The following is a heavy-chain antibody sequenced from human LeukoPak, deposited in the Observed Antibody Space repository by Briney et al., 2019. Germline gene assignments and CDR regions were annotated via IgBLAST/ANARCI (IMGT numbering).Heavy chain of an antibody. CDR3: ARGGRTVVTPEGVCDY. Sequence: RASVKVSCKASGYTFTSYDINWVRQATGQGLEWMGRMNPNSGNTGYAQKFQGRVTMTRNTSISTAYMELSSLRSEDTAVYYCARGGRTVVTPEGVCDYWGQGTLVTVSS. CDR1: GYTFTSYD. J-gene: IGHJ4*02. CDR2: MNPNSGNT. V-gene: IGHV1-8*01. D-gene: IGHD2-21*02.